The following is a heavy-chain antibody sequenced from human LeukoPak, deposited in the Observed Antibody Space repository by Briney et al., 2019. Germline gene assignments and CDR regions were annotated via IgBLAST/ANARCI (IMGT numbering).Heavy chain of an antibody. Sequence: PSQTLSLTCTVSGGSISSGVYYWSWIRQHPGKGLEWIGYIYYSGSTYYNPSLKSRVTISVDTYKNQFSLKLSSVTAADTAVYYCARYTAMVTSGFDYWGQGTLVTVSS. V-gene: IGHV4-31*03. CDR3: ARYTAMVTSGFDY. CDR2: IYYSGST. CDR1: GGSISSGVYY. J-gene: IGHJ4*02. D-gene: IGHD5-18*01.